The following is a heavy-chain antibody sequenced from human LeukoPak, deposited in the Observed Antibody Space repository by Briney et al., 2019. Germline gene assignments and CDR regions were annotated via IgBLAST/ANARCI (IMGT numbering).Heavy chain of an antibody. Sequence: GGSLRLSCAAFSGFAMSWVRQAPGKRLEWVSAINGRGDDTYYPDSVKGRFTISRDNSNNTLYLQMNSLRADDTAVYYCAKGHRESSSFFDSWGQGIPVTASS. CDR1: SGFA. J-gene: IGHJ4*02. CDR2: INGRGDDT. CDR3: AKGHRESSSFFDS. V-gene: IGHV3-23*01.